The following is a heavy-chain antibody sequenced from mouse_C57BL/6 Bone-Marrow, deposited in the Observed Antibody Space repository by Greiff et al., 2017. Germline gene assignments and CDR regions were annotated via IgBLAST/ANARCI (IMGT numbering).Heavy chain of an antibody. Sequence: EVKLQQSGPELVKPGASVKISCKASGYTFTDYYMNWVKQSHGKSLEWIGDINPNNGGTSYNQKFKGKATLTVDKSSSTAYMELRSLTSEDSAVYYCARAYSNFSMDYWGQGTSVTVSS. CDR2: INPNNGGT. V-gene: IGHV1-26*01. J-gene: IGHJ4*01. D-gene: IGHD2-5*01. CDR1: GYTFTDYY. CDR3: ARAYSNFSMDY.